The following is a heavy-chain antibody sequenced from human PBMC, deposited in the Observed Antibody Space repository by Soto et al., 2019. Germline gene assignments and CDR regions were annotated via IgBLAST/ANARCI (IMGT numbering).Heavy chain of an antibody. CDR1: GFTVSRNY. CDR3: ARDHCSRSNCYPRWYFDL. D-gene: IGHD2-2*01. CDR2: MYSGGST. J-gene: IGHJ2*01. V-gene: IGHV3-53*01. Sequence: PVGSLRLSCAASGFTVSRNYMSWVRQSPGKGLEWVSVMYSGGSTSYADSVEGRFTISRDTSKSSVFVQMNSLRGEDTALYYCARDHCSRSNCYPRWYFDLWARGTLVTAS.